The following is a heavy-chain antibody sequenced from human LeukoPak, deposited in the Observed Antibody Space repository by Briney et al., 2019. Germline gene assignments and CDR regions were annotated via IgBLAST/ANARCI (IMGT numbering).Heavy chain of an antibody. J-gene: IGHJ4*02. Sequence: PGGSLRLSCSASRFTFTNYAMSWVAPAPGKGREWGSAICGSDASTYYADPVKGRFTISRDSSKNTLYLQMNSLRAEDTAVYYCAKDLGYYYDSSGYSLFDYWGQGTLVTVSS. CDR2: ICGSDAST. CDR1: RFTFTNYA. D-gene: IGHD3-22*01. V-gene: IGHV3-23*01. CDR3: AKDLGYYYDSSGYSLFDY.